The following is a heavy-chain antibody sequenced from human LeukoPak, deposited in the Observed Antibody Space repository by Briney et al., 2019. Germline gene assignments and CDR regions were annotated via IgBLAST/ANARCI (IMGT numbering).Heavy chain of an antibody. CDR2: ISSSSSYI. D-gene: IGHD6-13*01. CDR3: VRAAAEDY. CDR1: GFAFRDYA. J-gene: IGHJ4*02. V-gene: IGHV3-21*01. Sequence: PGGSLRLSCAASGFAFRDYAMNWVRQAPGKGLEWVSSISSSSSYINYADSVKGRFTISRDNAKNSLYLQMNSLRADDTAVYYCVRAAAEDYWGQGTLVTVSS.